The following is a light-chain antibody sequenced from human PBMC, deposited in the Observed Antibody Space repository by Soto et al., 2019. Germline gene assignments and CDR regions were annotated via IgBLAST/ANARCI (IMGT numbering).Light chain of an antibody. CDR1: QSVSSY. Sequence: IVLTQSPATLSLSPWERETFSCRASQSVSSYLAWYQQKPGQAPRLLIYDASNRATGIPARFSGSGSGTDFTLTITSLQSEDFGVYYCHQHNNWWTSAQGAKVDI. J-gene: IGKJ1*01. CDR2: DAS. V-gene: IGKV3-11*01. CDR3: HQHNNWWT.